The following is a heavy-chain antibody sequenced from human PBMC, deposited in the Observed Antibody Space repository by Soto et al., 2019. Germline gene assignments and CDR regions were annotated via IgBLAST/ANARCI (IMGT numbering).Heavy chain of an antibody. D-gene: IGHD2-15*01. CDR1: GFSFSDYS. CDR2: LTPAGTT. V-gene: IGHV3-23*01. Sequence: EVHLLESGGGLVQPGGSLRLSCAASGFSFSDYSMTWVRQAPGRGLEWVSTLTPAGTTFYADSVKGRFTISRDNYRNTLSLHMYNLRAEDTARYYCAKRATTVPTPGNYFDCWGQGTLVTVSS. J-gene: IGHJ4*02. CDR3: AKRATTVPTPGNYFDC.